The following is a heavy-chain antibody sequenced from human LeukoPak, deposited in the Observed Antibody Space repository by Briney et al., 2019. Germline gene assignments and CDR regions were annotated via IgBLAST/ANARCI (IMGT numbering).Heavy chain of an antibody. CDR3: ARDQQGITMIGVVITSGLDY. D-gene: IGHD3-22*01. V-gene: IGHV3-30-3*01. CDR2: ISYDGSNK. CDR1: GFTFSSYA. J-gene: IGHJ4*02. Sequence: GRSLRLSCAASGFTFSSYAMHGVREAPGKGLEWVAVISYDGSNKYYADSVKGRFTISRDNSKNTLYLQMNSLRAEDTAVYYCARDQQGITMIGVVITSGLDYWGQGTLVTVSS.